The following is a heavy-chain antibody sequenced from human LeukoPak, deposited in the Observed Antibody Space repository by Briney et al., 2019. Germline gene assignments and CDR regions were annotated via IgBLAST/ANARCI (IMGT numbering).Heavy chain of an antibody. CDR1: GYSFTGYY. D-gene: IGHD5-18*01. CDR2: INPNSGDT. CDR3: AREKDTAVVNELDY. V-gene: IGHV1-2*02. J-gene: IGHJ4*02. Sequence: AAPVKVSCKAAGYSFTGYYMHWVRQAPEQGLEWMGWINPNSGDTHYSQKFQGRVTMTRDTSISTAYMEVSRLRSDDTAVYYCAREKDTAVVNELDYWGQGTLVTVSS.